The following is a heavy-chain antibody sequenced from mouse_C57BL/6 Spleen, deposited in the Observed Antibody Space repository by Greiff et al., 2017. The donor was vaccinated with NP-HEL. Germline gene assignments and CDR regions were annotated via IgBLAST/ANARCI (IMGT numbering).Heavy chain of an antibody. CDR2: IDPANGST. CDR1: GFNIKNTY. CDR3: ARDYGSSYWYFDV. D-gene: IGHD1-1*01. V-gene: IGHV14-3*01. J-gene: IGHJ1*03. Sequence: VQLQQSVAELVRPGASVKLSCTASGFNIKNTYMHWVKQRPEQGLEWIGRIDPANGSTKYAPKFRGKATITADTSSNTAYLHLSSLTSEDTAIYYCARDYGSSYWYFDVWGTGTTVTVSS.